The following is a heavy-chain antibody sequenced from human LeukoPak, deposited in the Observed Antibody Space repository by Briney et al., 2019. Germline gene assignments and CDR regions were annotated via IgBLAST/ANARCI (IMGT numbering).Heavy chain of an antibody. CDR3: ARAHMAGGRGVFDY. J-gene: IGHJ4*02. CDR1: GGTFSSYA. D-gene: IGHD6-19*01. CDR2: IIPILGIA. Sequence: ASVKVSCKASGGTFSSYAISWVRQAPGQGLEWMGRIIPILGIANYAQKFQGRVTITADKSTSTAYMELSSLRSEDTAVYYCARAHMAGGRGVFDYWGQGTLVTVSS. V-gene: IGHV1-69*04.